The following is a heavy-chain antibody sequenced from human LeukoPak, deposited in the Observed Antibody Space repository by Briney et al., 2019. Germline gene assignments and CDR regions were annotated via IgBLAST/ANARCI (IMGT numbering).Heavy chain of an antibody. V-gene: IGHV4-39*01. CDR2: IYYSGST. CDR1: GGSIDSSSYY. D-gene: IGHD4/OR15-4a*01. CDR3: SSSDYVYYFDY. Sequence: PSETLSLTCTVSGGSIDSSSYYWGWIRPPPGKGLEWIGSIYYSGSTYYNPSLKSRVTISVDTSKYQFSLKLSSVTAADTAVYYCSSSDYVYYFDYWGQGTLVTVSS. J-gene: IGHJ4*02.